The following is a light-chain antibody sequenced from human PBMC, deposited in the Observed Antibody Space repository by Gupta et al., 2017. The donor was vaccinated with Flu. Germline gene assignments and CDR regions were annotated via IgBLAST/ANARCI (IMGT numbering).Light chain of an antibody. CDR2: DAS. V-gene: IGKV3-11*01. J-gene: IGKJ1*01. CDR1: QTVRDY. Sequence: EIVFTQSPATLSLSPGEGVTLSCRASQTVRDYLAWYQQMPGQAPRLLIYDASNRATGVPARFSGSASGTDFSLTMSGLEPEDSATYYCLQRYAWPPTFGNGTKV. CDR3: LQRYAWPPT.